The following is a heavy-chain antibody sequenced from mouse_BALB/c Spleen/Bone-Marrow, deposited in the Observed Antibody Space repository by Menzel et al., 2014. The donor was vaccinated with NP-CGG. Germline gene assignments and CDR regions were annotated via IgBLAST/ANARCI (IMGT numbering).Heavy chain of an antibody. CDR2: IDSANGNT. CDR3: ARGTPYAMDY. Sequence: VQLQQSGAELVKPGPSVKLSCTASGFNIKDTYMLWEKQRSEQRLEWIGRIDSANGNTKYDPKFQGKATITADTSSNTAYLQLSSLTSEDTAVYYCARGTPYAMDYWGQGTSVTVSS. J-gene: IGHJ4*01. D-gene: IGHD2-14*01. CDR1: GFNIKDTY. V-gene: IGHV14-3*02.